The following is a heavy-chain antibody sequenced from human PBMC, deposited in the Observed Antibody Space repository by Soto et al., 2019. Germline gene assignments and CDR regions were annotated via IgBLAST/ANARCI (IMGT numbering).Heavy chain of an antibody. D-gene: IGHD2-15*01. CDR3: ARGDCVGGTCYSLAGSFYYYMDV. CDR1: GFTFSNYW. Sequence: EVQLVESGGGLVQPGGSLRLSCAASGFTFSNYWMYWVRQAPGKGLVWVSRINSDGSVSSYADSVKGRLTISRDNVKNTLILQMDSLRAEDTAVYYCARGDCVGGTCYSLAGSFYYYMDVWGKGTTVTVFS. CDR2: INSDGSVS. V-gene: IGHV3-74*01. J-gene: IGHJ6*03.